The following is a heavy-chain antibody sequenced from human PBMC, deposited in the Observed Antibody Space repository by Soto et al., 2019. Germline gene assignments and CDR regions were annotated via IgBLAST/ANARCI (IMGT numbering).Heavy chain of an antibody. D-gene: IGHD3-22*01. CDR3: AGSGYYHNSGMDV. Sequence: SETLSLTCTVSGGSISSYYWSWIRQPPGKGLEWIGYIYYSGSTNYTPSLKSRVTMSVDTSKNQFSLKLSSVTAADTAVYFCAGSGYYHNSGMDVWGQGTTVTVSS. V-gene: IGHV4-59*08. CDR2: IYYSGST. J-gene: IGHJ6*02. CDR1: GGSISSYY.